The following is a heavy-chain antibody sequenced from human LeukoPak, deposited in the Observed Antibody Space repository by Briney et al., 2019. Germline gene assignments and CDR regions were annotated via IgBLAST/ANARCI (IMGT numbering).Heavy chain of an antibody. CDR3: AKVPDSSGYFNNYYMDV. V-gene: IGHV3-23*01. CDR2: ISGSGGST. D-gene: IGHD3-22*01. J-gene: IGHJ6*03. CDR1: GLTFSSNA. Sequence: GGSLRLSCAASGLTFSSNAMSWVRQAPGKGLEWVSGISGSGGSTYYADSVKGRFTISRDNSKNTLYLQMASLRAEDTAVYYCAKVPDSSGYFNNYYMDVWGKGTTVTVSS.